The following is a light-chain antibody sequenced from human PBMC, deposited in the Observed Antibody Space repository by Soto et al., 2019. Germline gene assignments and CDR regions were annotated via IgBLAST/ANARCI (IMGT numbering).Light chain of an antibody. CDR1: ESLQHRDGNTY. J-gene: IGKJ2*01. V-gene: IGKV2-24*01. CDR2: KVS. Sequence: DVVMTQNPLSSPVTLGQPASISCRSSESLQHRDGNTYLNWLQQRPGQPPRPLIYKVSNRFSGVPDRFSGSGAGTDFTLKISRVEAEDVVVYYCMQATQYRPYTFGQGTKLEIK. CDR3: MQATQYRPYT.